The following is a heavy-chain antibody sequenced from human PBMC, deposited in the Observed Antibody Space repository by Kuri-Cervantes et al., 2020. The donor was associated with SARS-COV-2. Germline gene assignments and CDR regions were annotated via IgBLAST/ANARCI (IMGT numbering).Heavy chain of an antibody. V-gene: IGHV4-61*02. J-gene: IGHJ6*03. CDR2: IYTSGST. D-gene: IGHD5-12*01. Sequence: LRLACPVSGGSISSGDYYWSWIRQPPGKGLEWIGRIYTSGSTNYNPSLKSRVTMSVDTSKNQFSLKLSSVTAADTAVYYCARDGCSGYDWTDYYYYYMDVWGKGTTVTVSS. CDR1: GGSISSGDYY. CDR3: ARDGCSGYDWTDYYYYYMDV.